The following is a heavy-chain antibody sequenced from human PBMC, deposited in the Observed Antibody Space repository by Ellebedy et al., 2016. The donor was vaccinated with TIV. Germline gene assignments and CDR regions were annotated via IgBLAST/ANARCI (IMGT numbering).Heavy chain of an antibody. D-gene: IGHD4-23*01. CDR1: GGSISSGDYY. CDR3: ASGILGGNLVLDY. J-gene: IGHJ4*02. CDR2: IYYSGST. Sequence: GSLRLXCTVSGGSISSGDYYWSWIRQPPGKGLEWIGYIYYSGSTNYNPSLKSRVTISVDTSKNQFSLKLSSVTAADTAVYYCASGILGGNLVLDYWGQGTLVTVSS. V-gene: IGHV4-61*08.